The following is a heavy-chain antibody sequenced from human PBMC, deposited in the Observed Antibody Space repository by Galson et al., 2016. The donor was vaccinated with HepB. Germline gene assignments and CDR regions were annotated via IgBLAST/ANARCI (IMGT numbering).Heavy chain of an antibody. Sequence: SETLSLTCAVSGGSVSGTNWWGWVRQPPGQGLEFIGEISRRESPNYSPSLKSRVTMSVDKSKNHFPLTLTSVTAADPAVYYCVRILFGFQGMDVWGQGTTVTVSS. CDR3: VRILFGFQGMDV. CDR1: GGSVSGTNW. J-gene: IGHJ6*02. CDR2: ISRRESP. V-gene: IGHV4-4*02. D-gene: IGHD3-10*01.